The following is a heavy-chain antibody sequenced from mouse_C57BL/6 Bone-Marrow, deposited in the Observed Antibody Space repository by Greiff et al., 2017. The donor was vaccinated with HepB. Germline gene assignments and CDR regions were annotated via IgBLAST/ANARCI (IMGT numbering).Heavy chain of an antibody. CDR1: GYSITSGYY. Sequence: EVQLQESGPGLVKPSQSLSLTCSVTGYSITSGYYWNWIRQFPGNKLEWMGYISYDGSNNYNPSLKNRISITRDTSKNQFFLKLNSVTTEDTATYYCARRDNYVGAMDYWGQGTSVTVSS. CDR2: ISYDGSN. D-gene: IGHD1-3*01. V-gene: IGHV3-6*01. CDR3: ARRDNYVGAMDY. J-gene: IGHJ4*01.